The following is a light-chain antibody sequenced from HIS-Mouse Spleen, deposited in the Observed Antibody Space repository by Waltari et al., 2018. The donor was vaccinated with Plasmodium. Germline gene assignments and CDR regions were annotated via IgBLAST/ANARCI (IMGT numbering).Light chain of an antibody. CDR2: EVS. V-gene: IGLV2-8*01. J-gene: IGLJ2*01. Sequence: SALTQPPSASGSPGQSVTISCTGTSSDVAGYHYAPWYQQHPGKAPKLMIYEVSKRPSGVPDRFSGSKSGNTASLTVSGLQAEDEADYYCSSYAGSNNLVFGGGTKLTVL. CDR3: SSYAGSNNLV. CDR1: SSDVAGYHY.